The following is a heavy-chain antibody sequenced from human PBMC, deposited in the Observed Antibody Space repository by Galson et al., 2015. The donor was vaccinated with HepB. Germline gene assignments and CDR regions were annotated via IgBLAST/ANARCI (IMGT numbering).Heavy chain of an antibody. CDR1: GFSLSTSGVG. CDR3: AHSTERWLQFRFVGRNFVQFDY. CDR2: IYWDDDK. V-gene: IGHV2-5*02. D-gene: IGHD5-24*01. J-gene: IGHJ4*02. Sequence: PALVKPTQTLTLTCTFSGFSLSTSGVGVGWIRQPPGKALEWLALIYWDDDKRYSPSLKSRLTITKDTSKNQVVLTMTNMDPVDTATYYCAHSTERWLQFRFVGRNFVQFDYWGQGTLVTVSS.